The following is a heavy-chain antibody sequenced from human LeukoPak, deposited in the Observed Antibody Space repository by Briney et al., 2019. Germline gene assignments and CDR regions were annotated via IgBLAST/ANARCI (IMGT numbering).Heavy chain of an antibody. J-gene: IGHJ6*02. V-gene: IGHV4-4*02. CDR2: ICPRGGI. CDR3: ARNGGYDQDV. Sequence: SGTPSLTCAVFGDSISNNNCYSWVRQSPGKGLEWIGEICPRGGINYNPSLKTRVIITGDRPKNQFSLNLISVTAADSAVYYCARNGGYDQDVWGQGTTVTVSS. CDR1: GDSISNNNC. D-gene: IGHD5-18*01.